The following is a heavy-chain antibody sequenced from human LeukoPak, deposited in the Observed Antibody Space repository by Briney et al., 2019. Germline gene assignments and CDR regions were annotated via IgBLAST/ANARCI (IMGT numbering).Heavy chain of an antibody. CDR2: IYSGGST. J-gene: IGHJ3*02. Sequence: GGSLRLSCAASGFTVSSNYMSWVRQAPGKGLEWVSVIYSGGSTYYADSVKGRFTISRDNSKNTLYLQMNNLRAEDTAVYYCAREAMVRGVPDAFDIWGQGTVVTVSS. D-gene: IGHD3-10*01. CDR1: GFTVSSNY. V-gene: IGHV3-53*01. CDR3: AREAMVRGVPDAFDI.